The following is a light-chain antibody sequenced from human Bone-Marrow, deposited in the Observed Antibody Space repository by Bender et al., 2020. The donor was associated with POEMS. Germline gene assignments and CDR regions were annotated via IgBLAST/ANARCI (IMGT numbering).Light chain of an antibody. CDR1: RSNIGSNT. CDR2: NDT. CDR3: NSYAGSNNVL. V-gene: IGLV1-44*01. Sequence: QSVLTQPPSVSGTPGQRVTISCSGSRSNIGSNTVNWYQQLPGAAPKRLIYNDTQRPSGVPDRFSGSKSGASASLAIRGVQSEDEADYFCNSYAGSNNVLFGGGTKLTVL. J-gene: IGLJ2*01.